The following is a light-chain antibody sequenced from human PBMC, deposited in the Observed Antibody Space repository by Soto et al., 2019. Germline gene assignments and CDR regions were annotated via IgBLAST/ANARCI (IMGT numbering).Light chain of an antibody. CDR3: QQYDKWPRT. CDR2: SSS. Sequence: EIVMTQSPATLSVSPGDSATLSCRASQSVTSNLAWYQHKPGQAPRLLIYSSSTRATGVPARFSGSGSGTEFTLTISNLQSEDFAVYHCQQYDKWPRTFGQGTKVDIK. J-gene: IGKJ1*01. V-gene: IGKV3-15*01. CDR1: QSVTSN.